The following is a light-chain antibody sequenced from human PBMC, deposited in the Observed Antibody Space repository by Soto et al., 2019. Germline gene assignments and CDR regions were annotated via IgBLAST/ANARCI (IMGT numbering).Light chain of an antibody. CDR2: DAS. CDR1: QSVSSY. J-gene: IGKJ4*01. CDR3: QQYSSYSPLT. V-gene: IGKV3-11*01. Sequence: EIVLTQSPGTLSLSPGEGATLSCRASQSVSSYLAWYQQKPGQAPRLLIYDASNRATGIPARFSGSGSGTDFTLTIASVQPEDFATYYCQQYSSYSPLTFGGGTKVDIK.